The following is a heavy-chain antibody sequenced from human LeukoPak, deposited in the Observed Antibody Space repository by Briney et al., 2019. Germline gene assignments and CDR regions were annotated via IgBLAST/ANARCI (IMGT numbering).Heavy chain of an antibody. D-gene: IGHD1-1*01. CDR2: IYYSGST. V-gene: IGHV4-59*12. CDR1: GGSISNYY. CDR3: ARLGRRFYNMDV. Sequence: MASETLSLTCTVSGGSISNYYWSWIRQPPGKGLEWIGYIYYSGSTNYNPSLKGRVTISVDTSKNQFSLKLISVTAADTAVYYCARLGRRFYNMDVWGQGTTVTVSS. J-gene: IGHJ6*02.